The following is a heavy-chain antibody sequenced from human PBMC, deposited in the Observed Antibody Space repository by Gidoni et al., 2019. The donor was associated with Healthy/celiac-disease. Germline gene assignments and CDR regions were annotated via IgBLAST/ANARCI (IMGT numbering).Heavy chain of an antibody. V-gene: IGHV3-9*01. CDR3: AKDAQYGGNSNRYFDL. CDR1: GFTFDDYA. Sequence: EVQLVESGGGLVQPGRSLRLSCAASGFTFDDYAMHWVRQAPGKGLEWVSVISWNSGSIGYADSVKGRFTISRDNAKNSLYLQMNSLRAEDTALYYCAKDAQYGGNSNRYFDLWGRVTLVTVSS. CDR2: ISWNSGSI. J-gene: IGHJ2*01. D-gene: IGHD2-21*02.